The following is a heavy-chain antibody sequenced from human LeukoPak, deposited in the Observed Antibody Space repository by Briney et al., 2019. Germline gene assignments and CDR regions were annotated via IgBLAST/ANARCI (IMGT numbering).Heavy chain of an antibody. V-gene: IGHV5-51*01. J-gene: IGHJ4*02. CDR2: IYPGDSDT. Sequence: GESLKISCKGSGYSFTSYWIGWVRQMPGKGLEWMGIIYPGDSDTRYSPSFQGQVTISADKSISTAYLQWSSLKAPDTAMYYCARQRYYGSGTKQFFDYWGQGTLVTVSS. CDR1: GYSFTSYW. D-gene: IGHD3-10*01. CDR3: ARQRYYGSGTKQFFDY.